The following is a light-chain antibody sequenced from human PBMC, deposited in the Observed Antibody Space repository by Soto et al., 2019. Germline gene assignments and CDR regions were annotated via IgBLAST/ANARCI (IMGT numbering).Light chain of an antibody. J-gene: IGLJ2*01. CDR1: SSDVGGYNY. CDR2: DVT. CDR3: ISYASSSTLVL. V-gene: IGLV2-14*01. Sequence: QSVLTQPASVSESPGQSITIPCAGTSSDVGGYNYVSWYQQYPGKAPKLIIYDVTNRPSGVSNRVSGSNSGNTASLTISGLHAEDEANYYCISYASSSTLVLFGGGTKVTVL.